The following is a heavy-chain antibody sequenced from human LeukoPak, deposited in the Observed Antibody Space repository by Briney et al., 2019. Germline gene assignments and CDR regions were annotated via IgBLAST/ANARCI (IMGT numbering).Heavy chain of an antibody. CDR3: ARPYCSSTSCYQYDY. V-gene: IGHV1-18*01. CDR2: ISAYNGNT. Sequence: ASVKVSCKASGYTFTSYGISWVRQAPGQGLEWMGWISAYNGNTNYAQKLQGRVTMTTDTSTSTAYMELRSLRSGDTAVYYCARPYCSSTSCYQYDYWGQGTLVTVSS. CDR1: GYTFTSYG. D-gene: IGHD2-2*01. J-gene: IGHJ4*02.